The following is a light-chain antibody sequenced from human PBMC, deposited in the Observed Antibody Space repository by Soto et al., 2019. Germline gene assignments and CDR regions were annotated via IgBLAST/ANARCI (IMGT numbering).Light chain of an antibody. J-gene: IGKJ4*01. CDR1: ESVNTY. CDR2: DAS. Sequence: EIVLTQSPATLSVSPGTRATLSCRASESVNTYLAWYQQKPGQAPRLLIYDASKRATGIPARFSGSGSRKDFTLTISSLEPEDSAVYYCQQRSKWLTFGGGTKVEIK. CDR3: QQRSKWLT. V-gene: IGKV3-11*01.